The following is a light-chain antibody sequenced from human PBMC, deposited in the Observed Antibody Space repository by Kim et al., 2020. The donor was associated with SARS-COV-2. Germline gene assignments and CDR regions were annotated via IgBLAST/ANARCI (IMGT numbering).Light chain of an antibody. Sequence: VALGQTSRLTCGENNIGSKNVHGYQQKPGQAPVLVIYRDSNRPSGIPERFSGSNPGNTATLPISRAQAGDEADYYCQVWDSSTAWVFGGGTQLTVL. J-gene: IGLJ3*02. CDR3: QVWDSSTAWV. CDR2: RDS. V-gene: IGLV3-9*01. CDR1: NIGSKN.